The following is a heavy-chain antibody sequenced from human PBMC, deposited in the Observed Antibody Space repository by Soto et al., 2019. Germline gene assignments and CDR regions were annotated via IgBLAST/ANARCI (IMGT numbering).Heavy chain of an antibody. J-gene: IGHJ3*02. D-gene: IGHD2-15*01. Sequence: EVQLVESGGGLVQPGGSLRLSCAASGFTVSSNYMSWVRQAPGKGLEWVSVIYSGGSTYYADSVKGRFTISRHNSKNTXYLXMNSLGAEDTAVYYCARVGYCSGGSCRQPEGAFDIWGQGTMVTVSS. CDR3: ARVGYCSGGSCRQPEGAFDI. V-gene: IGHV3-53*04. CDR1: GFTVSSNY. CDR2: IYSGGST.